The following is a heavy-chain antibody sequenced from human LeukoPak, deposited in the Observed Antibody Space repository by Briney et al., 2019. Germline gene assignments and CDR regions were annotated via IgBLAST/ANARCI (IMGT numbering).Heavy chain of an antibody. V-gene: IGHV4-4*07. Sequence: SETLSLTCTVSGGSISSYYWSWIRQPAGKGLEWTGRIYTSGSTNYNPSLKSRVTMSVDTSKNQFSLKLSSVTAADTAVYYCAREGPDSSGYYYYYYYYGMDVWGQGTTLTVSS. CDR3: AREGPDSSGYYYYYYYYGMDV. CDR1: GGSISSYY. J-gene: IGHJ6*02. D-gene: IGHD3-22*01. CDR2: IYTSGST.